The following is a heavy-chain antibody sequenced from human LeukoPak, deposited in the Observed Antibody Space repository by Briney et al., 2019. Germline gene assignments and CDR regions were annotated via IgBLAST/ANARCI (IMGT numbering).Heavy chain of an antibody. D-gene: IGHD4-17*01. J-gene: IGHJ4*02. V-gene: IGHV4-59*08. CDR2: IYSSGRT. CDR1: GGSISSYY. CDR3: ARARLPYGPYFDS. Sequence: SETLSLTCTVSGGSISSYYWSWIRQPPGKGLEWIGYIYSSGRTSYNPSLKSRVTISVDTSKNQFSLKLRSVTVEDTGVYYCARARLPYGPYFDSWGQGTLVTVSS.